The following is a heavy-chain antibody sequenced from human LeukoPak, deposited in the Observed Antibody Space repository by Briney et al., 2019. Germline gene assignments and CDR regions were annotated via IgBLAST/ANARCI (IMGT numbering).Heavy chain of an antibody. CDR2: VKQDGSDK. D-gene: IGHD2-15*01. CDR3: ARGRYCNGGNCYLDY. V-gene: IGHV3-7*01. J-gene: IGHJ4*02. Sequence: GGSLRLSCAVSGFTFTTYWMNWVRQAPGKGLEWVANVKQDGSDKYYVDSVKGRFTISRDNAKNSLYLQMYSLRAEDTAVYYCARGRYCNGGNCYLDYWGQGSLVTVSS. CDR1: GFTFTTYW.